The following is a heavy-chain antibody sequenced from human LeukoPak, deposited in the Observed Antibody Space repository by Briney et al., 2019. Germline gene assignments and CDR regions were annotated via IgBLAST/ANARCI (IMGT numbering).Heavy chain of an antibody. CDR1: GFTFSSYG. V-gene: IGHV3-30*02. Sequence: AGGSLRLSCAASGFTFSSYGMHWVRQAPGKGLEWVAFIRYDGSNKYYADSVKGRFTISRDNSKNTLYLQMNSLRAEDTAVYYCAKDIGYYDREPYWGQGTLVTVSS. J-gene: IGHJ4*02. CDR2: IRYDGSNK. D-gene: IGHD3-22*01. CDR3: AKDIGYYDREPY.